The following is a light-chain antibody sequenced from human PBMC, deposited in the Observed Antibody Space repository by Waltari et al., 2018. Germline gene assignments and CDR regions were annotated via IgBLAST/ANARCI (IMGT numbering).Light chain of an antibody. CDR3: QQCGRSLYT. CDR2: DAS. CDR1: QSITSNY. V-gene: IGKV3-20*01. J-gene: IGKJ2*01. Sequence: EIVLTQSPGTLSLSPGERATLSCRASQSITSNYLAWYQQRPGQAPRLLIYDASTRATGIPDRFSGSGSGTDFTLTIRRLEPEDFAVYYCQQCGRSLYTFGQGTTLESK.